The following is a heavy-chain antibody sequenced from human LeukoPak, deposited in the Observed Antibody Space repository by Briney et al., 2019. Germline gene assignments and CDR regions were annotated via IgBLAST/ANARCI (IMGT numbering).Heavy chain of an antibody. J-gene: IGHJ4*02. CDR1: GFTFSNYA. V-gene: IGHV3-74*01. Sequence: SGGSLRLSCAASGFTFSNYALSWVRQAPGKGLVWVSRISGDESSTSYADSVKGRFTISRDNAKNTLFLQMNSLRAEDTAVYYCAGGSTLDRGLVYYWGQGTLVTVSS. CDR3: AGGSTLDRGLVYY. D-gene: IGHD3-10*01. CDR2: ISGDESST.